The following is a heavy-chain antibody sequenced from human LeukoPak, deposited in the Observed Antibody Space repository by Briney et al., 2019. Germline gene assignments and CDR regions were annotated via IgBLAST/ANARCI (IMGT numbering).Heavy chain of an antibody. CDR2: ISYDGSNK. J-gene: IGHJ3*02. V-gene: IGHV3-30*04. CDR1: GFTFSNYA. CDR3: AKAGSGSSMSAFDI. Sequence: TGGSLRLSCAASGFTFSNYAMHWVRQAPGKGLEWVAVISYDGSNKYYADSVKGRFTISRDNSKNTLYLQMNSLRAEDTAVYYCAKAGSGSSMSAFDIWGQGTMVTVSS. D-gene: IGHD1-26*01.